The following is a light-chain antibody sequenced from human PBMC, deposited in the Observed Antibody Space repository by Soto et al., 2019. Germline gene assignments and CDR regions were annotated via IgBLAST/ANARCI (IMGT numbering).Light chain of an antibody. V-gene: IGLV2-14*01. Sequence: QSVLAQPASVSGSPGQSITISCTGTSSDVGAYNYVSWYQQYPGKAPKLMIYGVTNRPSGVSNRFSGSKTGNTASLTISGLQAEDEADYYCFSHRGGDSQVFGPGTKVTV. J-gene: IGLJ1*01. CDR1: SSDVGAYNY. CDR3: FSHRGGDSQV. CDR2: GVT.